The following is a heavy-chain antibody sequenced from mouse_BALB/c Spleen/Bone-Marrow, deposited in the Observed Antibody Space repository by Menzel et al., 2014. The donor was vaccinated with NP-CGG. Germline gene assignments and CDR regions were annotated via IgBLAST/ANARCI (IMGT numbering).Heavy chain of an antibody. CDR2: INPSNGRT. CDR3: ARGFDY. J-gene: IGHJ2*01. CDR1: GYTFTNYW. V-gene: IGHV1S81*02. Sequence: QVQLQQSGAELVKPGASVKLSCKASGYTFTNYWMHWVKQRPGPGLEWIGEINPSNGRTNYNEKFKSKATLTVDKSSSTAYMQLSSLTSEDSAVYYCARGFDYWGQGTTLTVSS.